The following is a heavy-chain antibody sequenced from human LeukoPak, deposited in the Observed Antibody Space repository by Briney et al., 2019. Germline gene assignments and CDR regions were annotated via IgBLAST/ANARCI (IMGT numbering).Heavy chain of an antibody. CDR2: IYYSGST. CDR3: ARERAALLATYYYGMDV. D-gene: IGHD6-13*01. CDR1: GGSISSYY. V-gene: IGHV4-59*01. J-gene: IGHJ6*02. Sequence: SETLSLTCTVSGGSISSYYWSWIRQPPGKGLEWIGYIYYSGSTNYNPSLKSRVTISVDTSKNQFSLKLSSVTAADTAVYYCARERAALLATYYYGMDVWGQGTTVTVSS.